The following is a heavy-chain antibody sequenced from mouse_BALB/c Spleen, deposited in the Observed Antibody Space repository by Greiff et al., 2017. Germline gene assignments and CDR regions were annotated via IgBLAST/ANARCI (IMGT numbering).Heavy chain of an antibody. D-gene: IGHD2-4*01. CDR3: ARRDYEENYFDY. Sequence: EVKVEESGPGLVKPSQSLSLTCTVTGYSITSDYAWNWIRQFPGNKLEWMGYISYSGSTSYNPSLKSRISITRDTSKNQFFLQLNSVTTEDTATYYCARRDYEENYFDYWGQGTTLTVSS. J-gene: IGHJ2*01. CDR2: ISYSGST. V-gene: IGHV3-2*02. CDR1: GYSITSDYA.